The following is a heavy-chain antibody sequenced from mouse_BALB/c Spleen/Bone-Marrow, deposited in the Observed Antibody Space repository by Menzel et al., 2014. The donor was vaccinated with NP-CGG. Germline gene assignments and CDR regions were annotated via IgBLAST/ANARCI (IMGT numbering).Heavy chain of an antibody. CDR1: GFNFSDYG. CDR3: TRDRGYDGGYYFDY. J-gene: IGHJ2*01. Sequence: EVKLQESGGGVVQPGGSRKLSCAASGFNFSDYGMAWVRLAPGKGPEWVAFISNLAYSIYYADTVTGRFTISRENAKNTLYLEVSSLRFEDTAMYYCTRDRGYDGGYYFDYWGQGTTLTVSS. V-gene: IGHV5-15*02. CDR2: ISNLAYSI. D-gene: IGHD2-2*01.